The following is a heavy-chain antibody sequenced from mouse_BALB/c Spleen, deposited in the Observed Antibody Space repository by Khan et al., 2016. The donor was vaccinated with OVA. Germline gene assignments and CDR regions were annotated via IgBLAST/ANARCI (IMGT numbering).Heavy chain of an antibody. J-gene: IGHJ2*01. CDR3: ARKRNGYFDY. V-gene: IGHV2-2*02. CDR2: IWSGGST. D-gene: IGHD1-1*02. Sequence: QVQLKQSGPGLVQPSQSLSITCTVSGFSLTNYGVHWVRQSPGKGLEWLGMIWSGGSTDYNATFISRLSISKDNSKSQVFFKMNSLQVNDTAIYYCARKRNGYFDYWGQGTTLTVSS. CDR1: GFSLTNYG.